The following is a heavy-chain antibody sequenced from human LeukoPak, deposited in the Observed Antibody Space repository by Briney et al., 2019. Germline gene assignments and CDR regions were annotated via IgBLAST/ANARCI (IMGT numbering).Heavy chain of an antibody. CDR1: TFTFSDYS. CDR2: ISYDGSNK. CDR3: AKVGGGSLYPEYFQH. J-gene: IGHJ1*01. Sequence: GGSLRLSCTTSTFTFSDYSLNWVRQAPGKGLEWVAVISYDGSNKYYADSVKGRFTISRDNSKNTLYLQMNSLRAEDTAVYYCAKVGGGSLYPEYFQHWGQGTLVTVSS. D-gene: IGHD1-26*01. V-gene: IGHV3-30*18.